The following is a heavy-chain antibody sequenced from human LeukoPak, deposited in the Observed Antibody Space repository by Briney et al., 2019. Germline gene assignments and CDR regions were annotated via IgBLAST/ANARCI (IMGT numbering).Heavy chain of an antibody. CDR1: GGSISSYS. Sequence: SQTLSLTCTLSGGSISSYSSSWIPHPPQKGLEWVGYIYYSGSTNYNPSLKSRVTISVDTFKNQFSLKVSSVTAEDTAVYYCARDSAVGATPTYDYWGQGTLVTVSS. J-gene: IGHJ4*02. CDR2: IYYSGST. V-gene: IGHV4-59*01. D-gene: IGHD1-26*01. CDR3: ARDSAVGATPTYDY.